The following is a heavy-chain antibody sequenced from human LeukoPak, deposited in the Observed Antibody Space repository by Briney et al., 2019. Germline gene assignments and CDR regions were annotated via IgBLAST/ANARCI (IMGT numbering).Heavy chain of an antibody. V-gene: IGHV3-7*01. J-gene: IGHJ4*02. D-gene: IGHD5-24*01. CDR2: IKQDGSEK. CDR1: GFTFSSYL. CDR3: SRQTRRDGYTYDY. Sequence: GGSLRLSRAASGFTFSSYLMSWVRQAPGKGLEWVANIKQDGSEKYYVDSVKGRFTISRDNAKNSLYLQMNSLRAEDTAVYYCSRQTRRDGYTYDYWGQGTLVTVSS.